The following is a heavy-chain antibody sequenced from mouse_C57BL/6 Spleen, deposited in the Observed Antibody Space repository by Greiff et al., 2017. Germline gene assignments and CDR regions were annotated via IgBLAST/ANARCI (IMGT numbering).Heavy chain of an antibody. V-gene: IGHV1-82*01. D-gene: IGHD1-1*01. Sequence: QVQLQQSGPELVKPGASVKISCKASGYAFSSSWMNWVKQRPGKGLEWIGRIYPGDGDTNYNGKFKGKATLTADKSSSTAYMQLSSLTSEDSAVYFCAREEGYYYGSSPVPVYWYFDVWGTGTTVTVSS. J-gene: IGHJ1*03. CDR3: AREEGYYYGSSPVPVYWYFDV. CDR1: GYAFSSSW. CDR2: IYPGDGDT.